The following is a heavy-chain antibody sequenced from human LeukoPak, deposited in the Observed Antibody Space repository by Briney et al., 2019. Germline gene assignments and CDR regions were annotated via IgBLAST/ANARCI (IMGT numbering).Heavy chain of an antibody. CDR1: GGSISGYY. Sequence: SETLSLTCTVSGGSISGYYWTWIRQPPGKGLEWIGYIYYSGSTNYNPSLKSRVTISVDTSRNHFSLKLISVTAADTAVHYCARLGYNSGSPDYWGQGTLVTVSS. CDR3: ARLGYNSGSPDY. J-gene: IGHJ4*02. D-gene: IGHD6-19*01. V-gene: IGHV4-59*08. CDR2: IYYSGST.